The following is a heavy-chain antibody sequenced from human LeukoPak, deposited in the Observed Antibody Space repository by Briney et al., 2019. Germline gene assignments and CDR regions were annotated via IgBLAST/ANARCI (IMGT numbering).Heavy chain of an antibody. D-gene: IGHD6-19*01. CDR1: GFTFSDYY. J-gene: IGHJ3*02. CDR3: ARERWAGAGRSGAFDI. CDR2: ISSSGSTI. V-gene: IGHV3-11*01. Sequence: GGSLRLSCAASGFTFSDYYMSWIRQAPGKGLEWVSYISSSGSTIYYADSVKGRFTISRDNAKNSLYLQMNSLRAEDTAVYYCARERWAGAGRSGAFDIWGQGTMVTVSS.